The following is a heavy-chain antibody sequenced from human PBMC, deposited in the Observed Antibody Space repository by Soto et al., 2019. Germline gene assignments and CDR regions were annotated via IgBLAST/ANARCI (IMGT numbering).Heavy chain of an antibody. D-gene: IGHD3-3*01. J-gene: IGHJ6*03. CDR3: AKAREYYDFWSGYSSHMDV. CDR1: GFTFSSYA. V-gene: IGHV3-23*01. Sequence: GGSLRLSCAASGFTFSSYAMSWVRQAPGKGLEWVSAISGSGGSTYYADSVKGRFTISRDNSKNTLYLQMNSLRAEDTAVYYCAKAREYYDFWSGYSSHMDVWGKGITVTVSS. CDR2: ISGSGGST.